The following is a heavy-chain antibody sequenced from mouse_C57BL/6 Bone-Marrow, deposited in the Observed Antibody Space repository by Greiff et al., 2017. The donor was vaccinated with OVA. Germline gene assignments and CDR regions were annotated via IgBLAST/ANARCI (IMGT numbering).Heavy chain of an antibody. Sequence: QVQLKQYGAELVKPGASVEISCKASGYAFRSYWMNWVKQRPGKGREGIGQIYPGDGDTNYNGKFKGKATLTADKSSSTAYMQLSSLTSEDSAVYFCARGYFWGQGTTLTVSS. V-gene: IGHV1-80*01. J-gene: IGHJ2*01. CDR2: IYPGDGDT. CDR3: ARGYF. CDR1: GYAFRSYW.